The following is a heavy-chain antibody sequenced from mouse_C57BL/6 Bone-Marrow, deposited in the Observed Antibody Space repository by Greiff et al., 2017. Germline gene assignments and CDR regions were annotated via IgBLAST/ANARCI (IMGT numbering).Heavy chain of an antibody. D-gene: IGHD4-1*01. CDR3: ARRTGTDFDY. CDR2: INPSSGYT. J-gene: IGHJ2*01. CDR1: GYTFTSYT. V-gene: IGHV1-4*01. Sequence: QVHVKQSGAELARPGASVKMSCKASGYTFTSYTMHWVKQRPGQGLEWIGYINPSSGYTKYNQKFKDKATLTADKSSSTAYMQLSSLTSEDSAVYYCARRTGTDFDYWGQGTTLTVSS.